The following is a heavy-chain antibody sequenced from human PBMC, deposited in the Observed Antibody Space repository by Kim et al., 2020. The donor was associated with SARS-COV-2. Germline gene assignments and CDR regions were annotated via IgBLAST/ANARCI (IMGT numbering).Heavy chain of an antibody. V-gene: IGHV3-21*01. J-gene: IGHJ4*02. D-gene: IGHD6-19*01. CDR1: GFTFSSYS. CDR2: ISSSSSYI. CDR3: ARGSSSGWLEVDFDY. Sequence: GGSLRLSCAASGFTFSSYSMNWVRQAPGKGLEWVSSISSSSSYIYYADSVKGRFTISRDNAKNSLYLQMNSLRAEDTAVYYCARGSSSGWLEVDFDYWGQGTLVTVSS.